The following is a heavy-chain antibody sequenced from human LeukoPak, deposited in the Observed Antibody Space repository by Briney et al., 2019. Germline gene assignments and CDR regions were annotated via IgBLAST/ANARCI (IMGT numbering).Heavy chain of an antibody. J-gene: IGHJ4*02. Sequence: PGGSLRLSCTASGFSFSTSWMSWVRQTPGKGLEWMANIKKDGSEEYYVDSVKTRFTISRDNAKNSLYLQLNSLIVEDTAVYYCARLSTSVAGGDHWGQGTLVTVSS. D-gene: IGHD6-19*01. CDR1: GFSFSTSW. CDR3: ARLSTSVAGGDH. CDR2: IKKDGSEE. V-gene: IGHV3-7*01.